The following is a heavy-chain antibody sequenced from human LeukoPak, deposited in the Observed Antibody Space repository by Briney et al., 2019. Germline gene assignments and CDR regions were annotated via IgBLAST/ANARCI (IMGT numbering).Heavy chain of an antibody. V-gene: IGHV1-69*04. J-gene: IGHJ3*02. D-gene: IGHD3-10*01. CDR3: ARGRTYYYGSGSYTISSDAFDI. CDR1: GGTFSSYA. Sequence: ASVKVSCKASGGTFSSYAISWVRQAPGQGLEWMGRIIPILGIANYAQKFQGRVTITADKSTSTAYMELSSLRSEDTAVYYCARGRTYYYGSGSYTISSDAFDIWGQGTMVTVSS. CDR2: IIPILGIA.